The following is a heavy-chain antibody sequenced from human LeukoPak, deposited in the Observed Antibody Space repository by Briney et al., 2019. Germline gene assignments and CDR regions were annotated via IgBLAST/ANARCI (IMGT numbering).Heavy chain of an antibody. D-gene: IGHD4-17*01. CDR2: IYYRRST. J-gene: IGHJ4*02. CDR1: GGSISSSSDS. Sequence: SETLSLTCTVSGGSISSSSDSWGWIRQPPGKGLEWIGNIYYRRSTYYNPSLKSRVTISVDTSKNQFSLKLNSVTAADTAVYYCARATTVTTPADYWGQGTLVTVSS. V-gene: IGHV4-39*07. CDR3: ARATTVTTPADY.